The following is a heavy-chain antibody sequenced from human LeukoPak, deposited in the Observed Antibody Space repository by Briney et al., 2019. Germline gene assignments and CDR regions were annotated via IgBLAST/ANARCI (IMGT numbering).Heavy chain of an antibody. J-gene: IGHJ4*02. CDR3: ARVQVRRGALY. Sequence: GGSLRLSCAASGFTFSSYSMNWVRQAPGKGLGWVSYISSSSSTIYYADSVKGRFTISRDNAKNSLYLQMNSLRAEDTAVYYCARVQVRRGALYWGQGTLVTVSS. D-gene: IGHD3-10*01. CDR2: ISSSSSTI. V-gene: IGHV3-48*01. CDR1: GFTFSSYS.